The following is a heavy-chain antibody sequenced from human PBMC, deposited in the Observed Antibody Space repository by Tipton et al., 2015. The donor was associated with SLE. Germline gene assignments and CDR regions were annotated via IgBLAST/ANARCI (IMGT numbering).Heavy chain of an antibody. J-gene: IGHJ4*02. V-gene: IGHV4-39*07. CDR2: IYYSGST. D-gene: IGHD6-19*01. CDR3: ARFPSTYQWLVRGGYFDY. Sequence: TLSLTCTVSGGSISSSSYYWGWIRQPPGKGLEWIGSIYYSGSTYYNPSLKSRVPISVDTSKNQFSLKLSSVTAADTAVYYCARFPSTYQWLVRGGYFDYWGQGTLVTVSS. CDR1: GGSISSSSYY.